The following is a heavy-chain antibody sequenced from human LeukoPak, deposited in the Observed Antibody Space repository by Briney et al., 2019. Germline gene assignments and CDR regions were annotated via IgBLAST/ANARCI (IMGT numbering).Heavy chain of an antibody. Sequence: PGGSLRLSCAACGFTFSSYAMHWARQAPGKGLEWVTIISFDGSNKYYADSVKGRFTISRDNSKNTLYLQMKSLRAEDTALYYCARGDKQLVFERRKGGFDPWGQGTLVTVSS. V-gene: IGHV3-30*04. D-gene: IGHD6-13*01. CDR3: ARGDKQLVFERRKGGFDP. CDR1: GFTFSSYA. CDR2: ISFDGSNK. J-gene: IGHJ5*02.